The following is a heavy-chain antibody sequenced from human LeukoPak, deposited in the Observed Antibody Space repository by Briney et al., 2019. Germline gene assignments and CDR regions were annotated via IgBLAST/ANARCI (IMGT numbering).Heavy chain of an antibody. D-gene: IGHD6-13*01. CDR2: INHSGST. CDR3: ARGARGAAAGEYFQH. V-gene: IGHV4-34*01. CDR1: GGSFSGYY. Sequence: TSETLSLTCAVYGGSFSGYYWSWIRQPPGKGLEWIGEINHSGSTNYNPSLKSRVTISVDTSKNQFSLKLSSVTAADTAVYYCARGARGAAAGEYFQHWGQGTLVTVSS. J-gene: IGHJ1*01.